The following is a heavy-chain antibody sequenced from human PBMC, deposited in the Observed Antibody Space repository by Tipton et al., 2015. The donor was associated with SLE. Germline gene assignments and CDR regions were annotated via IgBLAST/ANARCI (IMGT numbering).Heavy chain of an antibody. CDR1: GFTFSSYG. V-gene: IGHV3-30*02. CDR2: IRYDGSNK. CDR3: AKGNSGWYYFDY. J-gene: IGHJ4*02. D-gene: IGHD6-19*01. Sequence: SLRLSCAASGFTFSSYGMHWVRQAPGKGLEWVAFIRYDGSNKYYADSVKGRFTISRDNSKNTLYLQMNSLRAEDTAVYYCAKGNSGWYYFDYWGQGTLVTVSS.